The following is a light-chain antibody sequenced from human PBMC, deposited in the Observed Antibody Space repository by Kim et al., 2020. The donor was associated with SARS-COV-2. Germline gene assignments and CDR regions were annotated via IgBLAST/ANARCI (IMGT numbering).Light chain of an antibody. CDR2: AAS. CDR1: QSISSY. CDR3: QQSYSTPRTS. V-gene: IGKV1-39*01. J-gene: IGKJ2*03. Sequence: ASVGDRVTISCRASQSISSYLNWYQQKPGKAPKLLIYAASSFQSGVPSRFSGSGSGTDFTLTISSLQPEDFATYYCQQSYSTPRTSFGQGTKLEIK.